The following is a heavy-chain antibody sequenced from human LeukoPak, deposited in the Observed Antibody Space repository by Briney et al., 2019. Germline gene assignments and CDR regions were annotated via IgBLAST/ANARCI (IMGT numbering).Heavy chain of an antibody. V-gene: IGHV3-7*01. CDR2: IKQDGREK. CDR1: GFTFSSYW. CDR3: ARAHYDASGCLDY. J-gene: IGHJ4*02. Sequence: GGSLRLSCVTSGFTFSSYWMSWVRQAPGKGLEWVAHIKQDGREKYHVDSVKGRFTISRDNAKNSLYLQMNSLRAEDTAVYYCARAHYDASGCLDYWGQGTLVTVSS. D-gene: IGHD3-22*01.